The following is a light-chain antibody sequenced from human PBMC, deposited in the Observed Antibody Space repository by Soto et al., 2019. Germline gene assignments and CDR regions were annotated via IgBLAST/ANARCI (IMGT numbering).Light chain of an antibody. CDR2: DAS. V-gene: IGKV1-33*01. J-gene: IGKJ5*01. Sequence: DIQMTQSPSTLSGSVGDRVTITCRASQSISSYLNWYQQKPGRAPRLLLYDASSLETGVPSRFSGSGSGTDFTLTISSLQPEDVATYYCQHYDHLPITFGQGTRLEIK. CDR3: QHYDHLPIT. CDR1: QSISSY.